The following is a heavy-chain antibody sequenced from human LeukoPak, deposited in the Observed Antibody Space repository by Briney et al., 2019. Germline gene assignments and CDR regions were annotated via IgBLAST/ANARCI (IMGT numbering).Heavy chain of an antibody. CDR1: GYTFTGYY. Sequence: ASVKVSCKASGYTFTGYYMHWVRQAPGQGLEWMGWTNPNSGGTNYAQKFQGRVTMTRDTSISTAYMELSRLRSDDTAVYYCASRTSYNSGINHFDYWGQGTLVTVSS. D-gene: IGHD6-19*01. CDR2: TNPNSGGT. CDR3: ASRTSYNSGINHFDY. V-gene: IGHV1-2*02. J-gene: IGHJ4*02.